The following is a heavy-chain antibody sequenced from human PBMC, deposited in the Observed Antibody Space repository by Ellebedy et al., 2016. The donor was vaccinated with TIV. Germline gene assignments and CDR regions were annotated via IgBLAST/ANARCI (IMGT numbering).Heavy chain of an antibody. D-gene: IGHD1-26*01. CDR1: GFTFTSSA. CDR2: IVVGSGNT. CDR3: AADAIREVGATGY. J-gene: IGHJ4*02. Sequence: SVKVSXXASGFTFTSSAVQWVRQARGQRLEWIGWIVVGSGNTNYAQKFQERVTITRDMSTSTAYMELSSLRSEDTAVYYCAADAIREVGATGYWGQGTLVTVSS. V-gene: IGHV1-58*01.